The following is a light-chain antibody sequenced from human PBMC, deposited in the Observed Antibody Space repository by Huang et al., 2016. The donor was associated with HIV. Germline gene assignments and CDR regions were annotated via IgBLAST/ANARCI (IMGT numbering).Light chain of an antibody. Sequence: EIVLTQSPGTLSLSPGERATISCRASQNVSSRYLAWYKQKPGQAPRLLIYGAATRATGIPDRLSGSGSGTDFTLTISRLEPEDFAVYYCQQYGSSFTFGPGTKVDIK. CDR2: GAA. CDR3: QQYGSSFT. J-gene: IGKJ3*01. CDR1: QNVSSRY. V-gene: IGKV3-20*01.